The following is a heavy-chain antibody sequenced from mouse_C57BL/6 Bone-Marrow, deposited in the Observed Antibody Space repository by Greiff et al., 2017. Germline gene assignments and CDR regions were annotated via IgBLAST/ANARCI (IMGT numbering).Heavy chain of an antibody. D-gene: IGHD1-1*01. CDR2: IYPGDGDT. CDR1: GYAFSSSW. Sequence: QVQLQQSGPELVKPGASVKISCKASGYAFSSSWMNWVKQRPGKGLEWIGRIYPGDGDTNYNGTFKGKATLTADKSSSTAYMQLSSLTSEDSAVYFCARRDYGSRPWFAYWGQGTLVTVSA. CDR3: ARRDYGSRPWFAY. J-gene: IGHJ3*01. V-gene: IGHV1-82*01.